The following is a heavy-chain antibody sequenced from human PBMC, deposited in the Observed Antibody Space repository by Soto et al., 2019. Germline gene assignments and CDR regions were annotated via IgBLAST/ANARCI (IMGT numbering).Heavy chain of an antibody. Sequence: PSETLCLTRAVAGGSISSGGYSWSWIRQPPGKGLEWIGYIYHSGSTYYNPSLKSRVTISVDRSKNQFSLKLSSVTAADTAVYYCATMGTPVTGLYYFDYWGQGTLVTVSS. D-gene: IGHD4-17*01. CDR1: GGSISSGGYS. CDR3: ATMGTPVTGLYYFDY. CDR2: IYHSGST. J-gene: IGHJ4*02. V-gene: IGHV4-30-2*01.